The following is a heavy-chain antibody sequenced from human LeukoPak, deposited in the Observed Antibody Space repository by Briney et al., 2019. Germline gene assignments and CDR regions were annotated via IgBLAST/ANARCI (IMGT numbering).Heavy chain of an antibody. CDR1: GYRFTGYY. V-gene: IGHV1-2*02. Sequence: GASVTVSCKASGYRFTGYYIHWARQAPGQGLEWMGWINPNSGGTNYAQKFQGRVTMTRDTSVSTAYMEVSRLRSDDTAVYFCARDRRGYYDSGSYYPLIWGQGTLVTVSS. D-gene: IGHD3-10*01. CDR2: INPNSGGT. CDR3: ARDRRGYYDSGSYYPLI. J-gene: IGHJ4*02.